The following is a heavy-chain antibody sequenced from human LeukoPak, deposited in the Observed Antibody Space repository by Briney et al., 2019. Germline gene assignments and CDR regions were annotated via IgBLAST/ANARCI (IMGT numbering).Heavy chain of an antibody. D-gene: IGHD3-16*02. V-gene: IGHV4-59*01. J-gene: IGHJ5*02. CDR3: ARLGYQVYNWFDP. Sequence: RTSETLSPTCTVSGGSISSYYWSWIRQPPGKGLEWIGYIYYSGSTNYNPSLKSRVTISVDTSKNQFSLKLSSVTAADTAVYYCARLGYQVYNWFDPWGQGTLVTVSS. CDR1: GGSISSYY. CDR2: IYYSGST.